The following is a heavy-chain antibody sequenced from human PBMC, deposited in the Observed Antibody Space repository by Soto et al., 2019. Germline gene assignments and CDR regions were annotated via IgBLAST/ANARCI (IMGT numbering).Heavy chain of an antibody. CDR3: AREVAVAGTDAFAI. CDR1: GFTFSDYY. D-gene: IGHD6-19*01. CDR2: ISSSGSTI. Sequence: GGSLRLSCAASGFTFSDYYMSWIRQAPGKGLEWVSYISSSGSTIYYADSVKGRFTISRDNAKNSLYLQMNSLRAEDTAVYYCAREVAVAGTDAFAIWGQGTMVTVPS. V-gene: IGHV3-11*01. J-gene: IGHJ3*02.